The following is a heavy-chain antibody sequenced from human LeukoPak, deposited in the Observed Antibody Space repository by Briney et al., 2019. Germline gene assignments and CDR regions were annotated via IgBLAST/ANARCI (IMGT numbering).Heavy chain of an antibody. J-gene: IGHJ4*02. CDR2: ISSSSSYI. D-gene: IGHD6-6*01. CDR1: GFTFSSYS. Sequence: GGSLRPSCAASGFTFSSYSMTWVRQAPGKGLEWVSSISSSSSYIYYADSVKGRFTISRDNAKNSLYLQMNSLRAEDTAVYYCARGRGYRSSSSYYFDYWGQGTLVTVSS. CDR3: ARGRGYRSSSSYYFDY. V-gene: IGHV3-21*01.